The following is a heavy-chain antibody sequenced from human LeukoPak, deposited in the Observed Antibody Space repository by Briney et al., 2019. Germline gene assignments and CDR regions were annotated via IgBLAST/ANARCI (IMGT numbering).Heavy chain of an antibody. V-gene: IGHV3-30*18. CDR3: AKDLGGDCYLDY. CDR1: GFTFSSYG. J-gene: IGHJ4*02. CDR2: ISYDGSNK. Sequence: PGGSLRLSCAASGFTFSSYGMHWVRQAPGKGLEWVAVISYDGSNKYYADSVKGRFTISRDTSKSTLYLQMNSLRAEDTAVYYCAKDLGGDCYLDYWGQGTLVTVSS. D-gene: IGHD2-21*02.